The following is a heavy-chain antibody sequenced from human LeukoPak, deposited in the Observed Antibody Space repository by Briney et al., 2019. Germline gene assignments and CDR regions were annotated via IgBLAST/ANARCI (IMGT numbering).Heavy chain of an antibody. J-gene: IGHJ5*02. V-gene: IGHV1-2*02. CDR1: GYTFTGYY. CDR3: ARPYISSSWNRNWFDP. CDR2: IDPNSGGT. D-gene: IGHD6-13*01. Sequence: ASVKVSCKASGYTFTGYYMHWVRQAPGQGLEWMGWIDPNSGGTNYAQKFQGRVTMTRDTSISTAYMELSRLRSDDTAVYYCARPYISSSWNRNWFDPWGQGTLVTVSS.